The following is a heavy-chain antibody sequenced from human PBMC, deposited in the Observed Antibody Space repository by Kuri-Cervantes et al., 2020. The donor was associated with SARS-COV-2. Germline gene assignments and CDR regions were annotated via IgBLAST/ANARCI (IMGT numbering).Heavy chain of an antibody. J-gene: IGHJ4*02. CDR1: GFSFRYYG. V-gene: IGHV3-30*18. CDR2: ISYDGNHK. D-gene: IGHD1-26*01. Sequence: GESLKISCAVSGFSFRYYGMVWVRQAPGKGLEWVAFISYDGNHKEYVDSVLGRFTISRDNAKNTLCLQMSSLRPEDTALYFCAKGPYSGSYYIEDWGQGAPVTVSS. CDR3: AKGPYSGSYYIED.